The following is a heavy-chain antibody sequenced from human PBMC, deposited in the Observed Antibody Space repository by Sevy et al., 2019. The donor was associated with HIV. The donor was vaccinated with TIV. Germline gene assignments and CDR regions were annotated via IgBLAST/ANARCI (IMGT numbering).Heavy chain of an antibody. Sequence: GGSLRLSCAASRFTFSTYDIHWVRQAPGKGLEWVAVISHDGIYQYFTDSVKVRFTISKEDSRNNAYLQMNSLRADDSGVYYCAKGQGYDYIWGNERSEYYFDYWGQGTLVTVSS. J-gene: IGHJ4*02. V-gene: IGHV3-30*18. D-gene: IGHD3-16*01. CDR2: ISHDGIYQ. CDR1: RFTFSTYD. CDR3: AKGQGYDYIWGNERSEYYFDY.